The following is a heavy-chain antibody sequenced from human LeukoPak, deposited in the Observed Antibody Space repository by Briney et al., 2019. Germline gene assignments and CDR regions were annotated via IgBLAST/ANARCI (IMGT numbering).Heavy chain of an antibody. CDR3: ARNPPLNRYSGDY. V-gene: IGHV1-69*13. CDR1: GGTFNSYA. CDR2: IIPIFGTA. D-gene: IGHD3-9*01. J-gene: IGHJ4*02. Sequence: SVKVSCKASGGTFNSYAISWVRQASGQGLEWMGGIIPIFGTANYAQKFQGRVTITADESTSTAYMELGSLRSEDTAVYYCARNPPLNRYSGDYWGQGTLVTVSS.